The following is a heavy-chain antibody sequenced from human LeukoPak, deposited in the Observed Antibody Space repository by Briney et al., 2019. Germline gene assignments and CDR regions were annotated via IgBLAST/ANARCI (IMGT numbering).Heavy chain of an antibody. J-gene: IGHJ4*02. CDR2: IYYSGST. D-gene: IGHD7-27*01. V-gene: IGHV4-31*03. Sequence: SETLSLTCTVSWVSISIGVYFCSWIRQHPGKGLEGIGFIYYSGSTHFNPSLKSRVTISVDKSKNPFSLKLSSVTAADTAVYYCARIELGTFDYWGQGTLVTVSS. CDR1: WVSISIGVYF. CDR3: ARIELGTFDY.